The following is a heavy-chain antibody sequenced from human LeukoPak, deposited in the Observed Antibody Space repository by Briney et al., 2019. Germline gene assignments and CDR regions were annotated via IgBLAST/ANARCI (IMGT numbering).Heavy chain of an antibody. D-gene: IGHD6-19*01. Sequence: GGSLRISCAAPGFTLSSYWMHWVRQAPGEGPGWVSRINSDGSSTSYADSVKGRFTISRDNAKNTLYLQMNSLRAEDTTVYYCARNSGWYGKMYYFDYWGQGTLVTVSS. CDR1: GFTLSSYW. V-gene: IGHV3-74*01. J-gene: IGHJ4*02. CDR2: INSDGSST. CDR3: ARNSGWYGKMYYFDY.